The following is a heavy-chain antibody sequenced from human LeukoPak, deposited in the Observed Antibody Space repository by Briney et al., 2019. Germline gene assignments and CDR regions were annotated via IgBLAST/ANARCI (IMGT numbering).Heavy chain of an antibody. V-gene: IGHV1-46*01. CDR2: INPSGGST. CDR1: GYTFTSYY. CDR3: ARVYGAGYDFRGAFDI. D-gene: IGHD5-12*01. Sequence: ASVKVSCKASGYTFTSYYMHWVRQAPGQGLEWMGIINPSGGSTSYAQKFQGRVTMTRDTSTSTVYMELSSLRSEDTAVYYCARVYGAGYDFRGAFDIWGQGTMVTVSS. J-gene: IGHJ3*02.